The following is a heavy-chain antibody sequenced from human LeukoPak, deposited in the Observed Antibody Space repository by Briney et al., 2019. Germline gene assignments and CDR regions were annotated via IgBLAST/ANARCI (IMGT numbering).Heavy chain of an antibody. Sequence: PSQTLSLTCAISGDILSTISAAWNWIRQSPSRGLEWLGRTYYRSKWYNDYAVSVKSRITINPDTSKNQFSLQLNSVTPEDTAMYYCAREGASLFDFWGQGTLVIVSS. D-gene: IGHD4/OR15-4a*01. CDR3: AREGASLFDF. CDR1: GDILSTISAA. CDR2: TYYRSKWYN. V-gene: IGHV6-1*01. J-gene: IGHJ4*02.